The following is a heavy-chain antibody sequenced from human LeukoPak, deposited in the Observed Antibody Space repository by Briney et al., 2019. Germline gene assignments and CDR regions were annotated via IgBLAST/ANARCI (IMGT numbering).Heavy chain of an antibody. CDR1: GGSISSYY. D-gene: IGHD3-3*01. J-gene: IGHJ6*03. CDR2: IYYSGST. Sequence: PSETLSLTCTVSGGSISSYYWSWIRQPPGKGLEWIGYIYYSGSTNYNPSLKSRVNISVDTSKNQFSLKLSSVTAADTAVYYCARSARYYDFWSAYYYYYMDVWGKGTTVTVSS. V-gene: IGHV4-59*01. CDR3: ARSARYYDFWSAYYYYYMDV.